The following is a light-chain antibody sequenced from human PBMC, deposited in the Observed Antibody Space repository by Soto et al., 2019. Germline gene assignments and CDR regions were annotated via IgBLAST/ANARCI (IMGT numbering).Light chain of an antibody. Sequence: EIVLTQSPGTLSLSPGERATLSCMASQNVSSSYLAWYQQKPGQAPRLIIYGASSRATGIPDRFSGSGSGTDFTLTISRLDPEDFAVYYCQQYGSSPQTFGQGTRLEIK. CDR1: QNVSSSY. J-gene: IGKJ5*01. CDR2: GAS. V-gene: IGKV3-20*01. CDR3: QQYGSSPQT.